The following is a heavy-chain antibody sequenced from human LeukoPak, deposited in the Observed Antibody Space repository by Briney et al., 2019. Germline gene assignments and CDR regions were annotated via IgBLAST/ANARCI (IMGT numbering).Heavy chain of an antibody. V-gene: IGHV1-18*01. J-gene: IGHJ4*02. CDR1: GYTFTSYG. CDR3: ARERYYDSSGYPSYFDD. CDR2: ISAYNGNR. D-gene: IGHD3-22*01. Sequence: ASVKVSCKASGYTFTSYGISWVRQAPGQGLEWMGWISAYNGNRNYAQKFQGRVTMTTDTSTSTAYMELRSLRSDDTAVYYCARERYYDSSGYPSYFDDWGQGTLVTVSS.